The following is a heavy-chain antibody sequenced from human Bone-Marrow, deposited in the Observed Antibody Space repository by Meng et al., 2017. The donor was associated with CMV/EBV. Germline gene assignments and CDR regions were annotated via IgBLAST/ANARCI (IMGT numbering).Heavy chain of an antibody. V-gene: IGHV3-74*01. CDR1: GFTFDDYA. CDR2: INSDGSST. CDR3: ARDPAYYDFWSGYAYYFDY. Sequence: GGSLRLSCAASGFTFDDYAMSWVRQAPGKGLVWVSRINSDGSSTSYADSVKGRFTISRDNAKNTLYLQMNSLRAEDTAVYYCARDPAYYDFWSGYAYYFDYWGQGTLVTVSS. D-gene: IGHD3-3*01. J-gene: IGHJ4*02.